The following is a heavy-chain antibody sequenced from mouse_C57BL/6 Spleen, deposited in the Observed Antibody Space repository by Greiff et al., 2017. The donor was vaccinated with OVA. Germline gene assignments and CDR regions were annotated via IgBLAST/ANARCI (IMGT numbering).Heavy chain of an antibody. CDR3: ARSGIYYGYDSLFDY. J-gene: IGHJ2*01. Sequence: QVQLQQPGAELVRPGSSVKLSCKASGYTFTSYWMHWVKQRPIQGLEWIGNIDPSDSETHYNQKFKDKATLTVDKSSSTAYMQLSSLTSEDSAVYYCARSGIYYGYDSLFDYWGQGTTLTVSS. D-gene: IGHD2-2*01. V-gene: IGHV1-52*01. CDR1: GYTFTSYW. CDR2: IDPSDSET.